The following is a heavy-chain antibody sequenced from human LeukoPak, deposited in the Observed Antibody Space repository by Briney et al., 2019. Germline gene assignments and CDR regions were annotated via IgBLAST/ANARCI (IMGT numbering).Heavy chain of an antibody. Sequence: PGGSLRLSCAVSGVNFSSYWMSWVRQAPGKGLEWVANIKQDGSEEYYVDSVKGRFTISTDNAKNSLYLQMNSLRAEDTAVYYCARGDGGYYYDSSEYNWFDPWGQGTLVTVSS. D-gene: IGHD3-22*01. CDR1: GVNFSSYW. CDR2: IKQDGSEE. V-gene: IGHV3-7*01. CDR3: ARGDGGYYYDSSEYNWFDP. J-gene: IGHJ5*02.